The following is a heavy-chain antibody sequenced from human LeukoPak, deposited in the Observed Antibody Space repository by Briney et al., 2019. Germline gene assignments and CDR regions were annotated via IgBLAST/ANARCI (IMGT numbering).Heavy chain of an antibody. CDR2: ISSSSSYI. Sequence: GGSLRLSCAASGFTFSSYSMNWVRQAPGEGLEWVSSISSSSSYIYYADSVKGRFTISRDNAKNSLYLQINSLRAEDTAVYYCARTYFDYWGQGTLVTVSS. V-gene: IGHV3-21*01. J-gene: IGHJ4*02. CDR1: GFTFSSYS. CDR3: ARTYFDY.